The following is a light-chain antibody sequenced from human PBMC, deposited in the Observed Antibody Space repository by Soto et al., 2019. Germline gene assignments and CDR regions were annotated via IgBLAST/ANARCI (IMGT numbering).Light chain of an antibody. J-gene: IGKJ4*01. CDR2: GAS. CDR1: QSVSSN. V-gene: IGKV3-15*01. Sequence: IGVNQTVVTLCVAGNDRPTLSCRASQSVSSNLAWYQHKPGQAPRLLIYGASTRATDIPARFPGRGSGTEFTLTICCLQSDDLGVYSCQQANKWPLSFGGGTKVDIK. CDR3: QQANKWPLS.